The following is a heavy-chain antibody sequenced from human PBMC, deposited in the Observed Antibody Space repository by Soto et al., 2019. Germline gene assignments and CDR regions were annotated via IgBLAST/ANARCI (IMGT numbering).Heavy chain of an antibody. CDR2: ISSSGTTV. Sequence: EVQLVESGGGLVQPGGSLRLSCAASGFTFSSYNMNWVRQAPGKGLEWVSYISSSGTTVYYADSMKGRFTVSRENAKNSLYLQMNSLRAEDTAVYYCARGYYGSGSQSCDYWGHGTLVTVSS. D-gene: IGHD3-10*01. CDR1: GFTFSSYN. CDR3: ARGYYGSGSQSCDY. J-gene: IGHJ4*01. V-gene: IGHV3-48*01.